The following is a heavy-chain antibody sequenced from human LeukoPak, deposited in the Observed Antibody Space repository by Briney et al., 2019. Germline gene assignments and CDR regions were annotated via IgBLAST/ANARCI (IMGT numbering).Heavy chain of an antibody. Sequence: GGSLRLSCAASRFAFSSYAMSWVRQAPGKGLEWVSYISSSGNTIYYADSVKGRFTISRDNTKNSLYLQMNSLRAEDTAVYYCARGLAARGLEFDYWGQGTLVTVSS. V-gene: IGHV3-48*04. CDR3: ARGLAARGLEFDY. CDR1: RFAFSSYA. D-gene: IGHD6-6*01. CDR2: ISSSGNTI. J-gene: IGHJ4*02.